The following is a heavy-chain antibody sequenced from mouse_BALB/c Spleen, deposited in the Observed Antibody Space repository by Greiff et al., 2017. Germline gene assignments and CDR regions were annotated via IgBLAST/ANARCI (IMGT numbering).Heavy chain of an antibody. V-gene: IGHV3-2*02. CDR2: ISYSGST. D-gene: IGHD1-1*01. CDR1: GYSITSDYA. J-gene: IGHJ4*01. CDR3: AKNYGSYYYAMDY. Sequence: EVQGVESGPGLVKPSQSLSLTCTVTGYSITSDYAWNWIRQFPGNKLEWMGYISYSGSTSYNPSLKSRISIIRDTSKNQFFLQLNSVTTEDTATYYCAKNYGSYYYAMDYWGQGTSVTVSS.